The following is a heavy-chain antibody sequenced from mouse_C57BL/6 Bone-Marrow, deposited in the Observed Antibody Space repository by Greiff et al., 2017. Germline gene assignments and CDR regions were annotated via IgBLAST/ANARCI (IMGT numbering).Heavy chain of an antibody. D-gene: IGHD4-1*01. CDR1: GYTFPSYW. J-gene: IGHJ3*01. CDR2: IHPNSGST. CDR3: ARLGRGAY. Sequence: QVQLKQPGAELVKPGASVKLSCKASGYTFPSYWLNWVKQRPGQGLAWIGMIHPNSGSTNYNEKFKSKATLTVDKSSSTAYMQLSSLTSEDSAVYYCARLGRGAYWGQGTLVTVSA. V-gene: IGHV1-64*01.